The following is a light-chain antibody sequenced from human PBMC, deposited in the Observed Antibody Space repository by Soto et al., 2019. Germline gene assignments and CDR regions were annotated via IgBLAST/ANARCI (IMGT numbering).Light chain of an antibody. J-gene: IGKJ3*01. CDR1: QSVSNSY. CDR3: QLYGSSPPFT. V-gene: IGKV3-20*01. CDR2: GGS. Sequence: EIVLTQSPGTLSLSPGDRATFFCRASQSVSNSYLAWYHQKPGQAPRLLIYGGSVRVTGIPDRFSGSGSGTDFTLTISRLEPEDFAVYYCQLYGSSPPFTFGPGTKVDIK.